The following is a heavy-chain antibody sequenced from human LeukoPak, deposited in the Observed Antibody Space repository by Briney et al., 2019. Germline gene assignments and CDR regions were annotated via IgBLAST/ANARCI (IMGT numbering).Heavy chain of an antibody. CDR3: AKITVVKGPFWFDP. Sequence: GGSLRLSCAASAFTFRSYAMIWVRQAPGKGLEWVSGISGSGGSTYYSDSAKGRFTISRDNSNNTLYLQMNSLRAEDTAVYYCAKITVVKGPFWFDPWGQGTLVTVSS. V-gene: IGHV3-23*01. CDR1: AFTFRSYA. D-gene: IGHD4-23*01. CDR2: ISGSGGST. J-gene: IGHJ5*02.